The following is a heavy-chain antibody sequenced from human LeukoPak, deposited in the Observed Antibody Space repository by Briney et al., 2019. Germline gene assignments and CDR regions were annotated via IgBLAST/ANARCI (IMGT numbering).Heavy chain of an antibody. CDR3: ARGHYYGSGSYAKNLYYFDY. Sequence: PSETLSLTCTVSGGSISSYYWSWIRQPPGKGLEWIGYIYYSGSTNYNPSLKSRVTISVDTSKNQFSLKLSSVTAADTAVYYCARGHYYGSGSYAKNLYYFDYWGQGTLVTVSS. J-gene: IGHJ4*02. V-gene: IGHV4-59*12. CDR1: GGSISSYY. D-gene: IGHD3-10*01. CDR2: IYYSGST.